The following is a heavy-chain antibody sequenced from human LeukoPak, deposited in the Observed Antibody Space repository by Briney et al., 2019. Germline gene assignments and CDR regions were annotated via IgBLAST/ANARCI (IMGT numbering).Heavy chain of an antibody. V-gene: IGHV3-48*03. D-gene: IGHD1-26*01. Sequence: GGSLRLSCAASGFIFSTYEMNWVRQAPGKGLEWISYNTTSGSTIHYADSVKGRFTISRDNARNSLYLQMNSLRAEDTAVYYCARGGSVSYYFDYWGQGTLVTVSS. CDR2: NTTSGSTI. CDR3: ARGGSVSYYFDY. J-gene: IGHJ4*02. CDR1: GFIFSTYE.